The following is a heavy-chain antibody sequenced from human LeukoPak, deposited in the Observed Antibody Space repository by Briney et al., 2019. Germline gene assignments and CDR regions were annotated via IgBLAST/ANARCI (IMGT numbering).Heavy chain of an antibody. CDR3: ARDYAVGESFDI. CDR1: GFTFSSYW. CDR2: TTSDGSST. V-gene: IGHV3-74*01. Sequence: GGSLRLSCAASGFTFSSYWMHWVREAPGEGLGWVARTTSDGSSTSHADSVKGRFTISRDNAKNTLYLQMNSLRAEDTAVYYCARDYAVGESFDIWGQGTLVTVSS. D-gene: IGHD3-16*01. J-gene: IGHJ3*02.